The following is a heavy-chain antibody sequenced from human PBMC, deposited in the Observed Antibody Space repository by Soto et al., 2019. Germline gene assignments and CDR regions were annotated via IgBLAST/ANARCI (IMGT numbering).Heavy chain of an antibody. D-gene: IGHD1-26*01. V-gene: IGHV3-30*03. CDR1: GFTFTTYG. CDR3: ARDWQWVLLFDP. J-gene: IGHJ5*02. CDR2: ISYHGKSK. Sequence: QVQLVESGGGVVQPGRSLRLSCAASGFTFTTYGFHWVRQAPGKGLEWVAVISYHGKSKHYADFVKGRFTVSRDNSRNTVYLKMDSLTTEDTAVYFCARDWQWVLLFDPWGQGTLVTVSS.